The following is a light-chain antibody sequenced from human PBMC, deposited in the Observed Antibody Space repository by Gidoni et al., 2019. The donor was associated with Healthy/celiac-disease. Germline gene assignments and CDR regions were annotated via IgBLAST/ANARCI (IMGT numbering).Light chain of an antibody. CDR3: QQYYSLRWT. CDR2: DAS. CDR1: QDISNY. Sequence: IPITPAPSSPSASVGDRVTITCQASQDISNYLNWYQQKPGKAPKLLIYDASNLEKGVPSRFSGSGSGTDFTFTISSLQPEDIATYYCQQYYSLRWTFGQGTKVEIK. V-gene: IGKV1-33*01. J-gene: IGKJ1*01.